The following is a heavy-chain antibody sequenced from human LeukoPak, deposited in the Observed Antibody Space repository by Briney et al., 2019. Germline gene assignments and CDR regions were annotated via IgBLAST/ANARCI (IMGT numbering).Heavy chain of an antibody. V-gene: IGHV1-18*01. J-gene: IGHJ4*02. Sequence: ASVKVSCKASGYTFTSYGISWVRQAPGQGLEWMGWISAYNGNTNYAQKFQGRVTMTRDTSTSTVYMELSSLRSEDTAVYYCASSAGSGSLDYWGQGTLVTVSS. CDR2: ISAYNGNT. CDR1: GYTFTSYG. CDR3: ASSAGSGSLDY. D-gene: IGHD3-10*01.